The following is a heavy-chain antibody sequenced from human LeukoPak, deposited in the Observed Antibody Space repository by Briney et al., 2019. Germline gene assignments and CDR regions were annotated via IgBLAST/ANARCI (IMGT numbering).Heavy chain of an antibody. Sequence: ASVKVSCKASGGTFSSYAISWVRQATGQGLEWMGWMNPNSGNTGYAQKFQGRVTITRNTSISTAYMELSSLRSEDTAVYYCARVLLPGHDAFDIWGQGTMVTVSS. CDR2: MNPNSGNT. J-gene: IGHJ3*02. CDR1: GGTFSSYA. V-gene: IGHV1-8*03. CDR3: ARVLLPGHDAFDI.